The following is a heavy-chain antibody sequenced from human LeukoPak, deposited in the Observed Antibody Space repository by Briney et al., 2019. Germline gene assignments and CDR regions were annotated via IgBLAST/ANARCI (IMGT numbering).Heavy chain of an antibody. CDR1: GFTFSSYG. J-gene: IGHJ4*02. D-gene: IGHD3-10*02. Sequence: GGSLRLSCAASGFTFSSYGMNWVRQAPGKGLECLSYLSNTGNIHYAQSVKGRFTISRDNAKSSLYLQMDGLRAEDTAVYYCARRGDSPMIGDHWGQGILVTVAS. CDR2: LSNTGNI. V-gene: IGHV3-48*01. CDR3: ARRGDSPMIGDH.